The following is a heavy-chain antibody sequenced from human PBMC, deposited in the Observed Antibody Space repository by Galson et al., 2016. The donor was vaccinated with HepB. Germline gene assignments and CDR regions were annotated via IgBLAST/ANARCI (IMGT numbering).Heavy chain of an antibody. Sequence: SLRLSCAVSGFILTNYWMTWVRQAPGKGLEWVAIIKEDGSEKYYVGSVEGRFTISRDNPKNSVYLQMTSLRAEDTALYYCAGVFGADYGGIWYSDLWGRGTLVTVSS. CDR1: GFILTNYW. V-gene: IGHV3-7*03. CDR2: IKEDGSEK. CDR3: AGVFGADYGGIWYSDL. J-gene: IGHJ2*01. D-gene: IGHD4-23*01.